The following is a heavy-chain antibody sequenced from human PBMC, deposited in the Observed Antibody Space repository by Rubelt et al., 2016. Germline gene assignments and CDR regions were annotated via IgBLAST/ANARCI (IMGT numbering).Heavy chain of an antibody. CDR1: GFTFSSFA. D-gene: IGHD3-10*01. Sequence: EVQLVESGGDLVQPGGSLRISCAASGFTFSSFAMSWVRQDPGKGLEWVSGISGSGGSTYYADSMKGRFTISRDNSKNTLYLQMNSGGAGDTAVYYGARSRGSYGGDFDDRGQGTLVAVSS. V-gene: IGHV3-23*04. J-gene: IGHJ4*02. CDR2: ISGSGGST. CDR3: ARSRGSYGGDFDD.